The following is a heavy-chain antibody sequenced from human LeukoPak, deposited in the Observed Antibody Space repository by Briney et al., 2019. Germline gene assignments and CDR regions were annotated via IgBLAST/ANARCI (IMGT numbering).Heavy chain of an antibody. J-gene: IGHJ4*02. D-gene: IGHD1-26*01. CDR2: IYSGGST. CDR1: GFTVSSDY. V-gene: IGHV3-53*01. Sequence: GGSLRLSCAASGFTVSSDYMSWVRQAPGKGLEWVSVIYSGGSTYYADSVKGRFTISRDNSKNTLYLQMNSLRAEDTAVYYCARDQRGSYPRLGSDYWGQGTLVTVSS. CDR3: ARDQRGSYPRLGSDY.